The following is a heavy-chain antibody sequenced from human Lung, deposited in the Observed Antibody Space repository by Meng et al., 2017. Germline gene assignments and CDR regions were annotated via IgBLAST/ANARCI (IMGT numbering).Heavy chain of an antibody. CDR2: IKSNSDGGTT. V-gene: IGHV3-15*01. CDR3: ATGAAAADH. J-gene: IGHJ4*02. CDR1: SFCCTAAW. Sequence: DPAGGIANLVGSLSLSCMSSSFCCTAAWMSWIRPSQGKCREWFSRIKSNSDGGTTDYAAPFIGRFTISRYDSKNTLYLQMNSLITEDTAVYFCATGAAAADHWGQGTLVTVSS. D-gene: IGHD6-13*01.